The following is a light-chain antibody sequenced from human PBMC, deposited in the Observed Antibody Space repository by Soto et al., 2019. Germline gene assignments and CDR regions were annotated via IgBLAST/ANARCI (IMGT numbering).Light chain of an antibody. V-gene: IGLV2-14*03. J-gene: IGLJ2*01. CDR1: TSDIGAYNY. CDR2: DVS. CDR3: SSYSSSSTLMI. Sequence: QSALAQAASVSGSPGQSITISCTGTTSDIGAYNYVSWYQHHPGKAPKVMIYDVSNRPSGVSIRFSGSKSGTTASLTISGLQAEDEADYYCSSYSSSSTLMIFGGGTKLTVL.